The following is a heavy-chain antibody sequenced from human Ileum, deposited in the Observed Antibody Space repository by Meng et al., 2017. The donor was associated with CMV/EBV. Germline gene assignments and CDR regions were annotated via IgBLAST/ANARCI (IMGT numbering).Heavy chain of an antibody. CDR1: GDSVFNKNVA. D-gene: IGHD4-11*01. CDR2: TYYMSKWNN. V-gene: IGHV6-1*01. Sequence: HVQLHQSGPRLVRPSQTLSLSCAISGDSVFNKNVAWNWIRQSPSRGLEWLGRTYYMSKWNNDYAASVESRIIVNLDTFTNQLSLQLNSVTPDDTAVYYCARGQFSALDFWGQGTLVTVSS. J-gene: IGHJ4*02. CDR3: ARGQFSALDF.